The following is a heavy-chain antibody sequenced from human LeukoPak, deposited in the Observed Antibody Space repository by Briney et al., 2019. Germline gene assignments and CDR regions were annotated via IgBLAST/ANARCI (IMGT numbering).Heavy chain of an antibody. CDR1: GGSISNY. CDR2: SYYSGST. Sequence: PSETLSLTCTVSGGSISNYWSWIRQPPGKGLEYIGYSYYSGSTDYNPSLKSRVTISVDTSKNQFSLMLTSVTAADSAVYYCARQSISSRRAFDIWGQGAMVTVSS. V-gene: IGHV4-59*08. CDR3: ARQSISSRRAFDI. D-gene: IGHD6-6*01. J-gene: IGHJ3*02.